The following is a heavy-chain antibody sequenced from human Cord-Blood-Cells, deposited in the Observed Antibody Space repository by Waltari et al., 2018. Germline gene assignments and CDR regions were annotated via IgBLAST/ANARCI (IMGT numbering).Heavy chain of an antibody. V-gene: IGHV3-43*02. J-gene: IGHJ4*02. Sequence: EVQLVESGGGVVQPGGSLRRSCAASGFTFDDYAMHWFGQAPGRGLEWVSLISGDGGSTYYADSVKGRFTISRDNSKNSLYLQMNSLRTEDTALYYCAKDISLPPDYWGQGTLVTVSS. CDR3: AKDISLPPDY. CDR1: GFTFDDYA. CDR2: ISGDGGST.